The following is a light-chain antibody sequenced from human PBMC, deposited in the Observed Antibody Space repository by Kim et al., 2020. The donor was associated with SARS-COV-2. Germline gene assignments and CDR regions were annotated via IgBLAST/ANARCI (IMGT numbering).Light chain of an antibody. CDR2: GAS. V-gene: IGKV3-15*01. J-gene: IGKJ2*01. CDR1: QTVSSN. Sequence: SPGERATLSCGARQTVSSNLAWYQQKPGQAPRLLIYGASTRATGIPARFSGSGSGSEFTLTISSLQSEDSAVYYCQQYNNWPPNTFGQGTKLEI. CDR3: QQYNNWPPNT.